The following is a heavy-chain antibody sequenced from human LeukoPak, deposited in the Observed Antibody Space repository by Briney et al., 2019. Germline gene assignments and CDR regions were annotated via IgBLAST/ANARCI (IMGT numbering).Heavy chain of an antibody. CDR2: ISKSDDRT. CDR3: AKDPFTFDGDYGDT. J-gene: IGHJ4*02. Sequence: GGSLRLSCVASGFTLSGYDMMWVRQRPGKGLEWVSSISKSDDRTYYADSVKGRFTISRDKSKSTVYLRMSSLRVDDTAVYYCAKDPFTFDGDYGDTWGQGTLVTVSS. V-gene: IGHV3-23*01. D-gene: IGHD4-17*01. CDR1: GFTLSGYD.